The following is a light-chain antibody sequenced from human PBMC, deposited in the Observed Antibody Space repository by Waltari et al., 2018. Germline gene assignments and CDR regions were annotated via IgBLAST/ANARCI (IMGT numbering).Light chain of an antibody. CDR2: DAS. CDR1: QSVSSY. J-gene: IGKJ2*01. CDR3: QQRSNWPYT. Sequence: EIVLTQSPATMSLSRGERATLSCRASQSVSSYLAWYQPKPGQAPRLRIYDASNRATGSPARLSGRGSGTYFTLTISSLEPEDFAVYYCQQRSNWPYTFGQGTKLEIK. V-gene: IGKV3-11*01.